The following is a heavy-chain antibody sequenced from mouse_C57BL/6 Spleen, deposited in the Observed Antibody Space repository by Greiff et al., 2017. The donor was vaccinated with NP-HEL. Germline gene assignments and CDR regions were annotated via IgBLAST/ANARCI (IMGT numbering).Heavy chain of an antibody. CDR2: IHPNSGST. D-gene: IGHD2-13*01. V-gene: IGHV1-64*01. J-gene: IGHJ3*01. CDR1: GYTFTSYW. Sequence: QVQLQQPGAELVKPGASVKLSCKASGYTFTSYWMHWVTQRPGQGLEWIGMIHPNSGSTNYNEKFKSKATLTVDKSSSTAYMQLSSLTSEDSAVYYCARDGDYRAWFAYWGQGTLVTVSA. CDR3: ARDGDYRAWFAY.